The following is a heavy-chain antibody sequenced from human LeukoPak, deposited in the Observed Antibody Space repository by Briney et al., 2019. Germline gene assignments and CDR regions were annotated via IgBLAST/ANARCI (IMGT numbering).Heavy chain of an antibody. Sequence: GASVKVSCKASGYTFTGYYMHWVRQAPGQGLEWMGWINPNSGGTNYAQKFQGRVTMTRDTSISTAYMELTRLTSDDTAVYYCVREGEGPLSKDFDYWGQGTLVTVSS. CDR1: GYTFTGYY. CDR3: VREGEGPLSKDFDY. V-gene: IGHV1-2*02. CDR2: INPNSGGT. J-gene: IGHJ4*02. D-gene: IGHD2/OR15-2a*01.